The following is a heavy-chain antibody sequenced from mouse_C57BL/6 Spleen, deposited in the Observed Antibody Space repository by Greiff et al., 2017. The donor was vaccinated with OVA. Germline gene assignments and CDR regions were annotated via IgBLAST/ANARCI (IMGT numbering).Heavy chain of an antibody. CDR1: GFTFSSYA. Sequence: EVQGVESGGGLVKPGGSLKLSCAASGFTFSSYAMSWVRQTPEKRLEWVATISDGGSYTYYPDNVKGRFTISRDNAKNNLYLQMSHLKSEDRAMYYCARGGGRDDGYSGCAYWGKETRVTVSA. CDR2: ISDGGSYT. D-gene: IGHD2-3*01. V-gene: IGHV5-4*01. J-gene: IGHJ3*01. CDR3: ARGGGRDDGYSGCAY.